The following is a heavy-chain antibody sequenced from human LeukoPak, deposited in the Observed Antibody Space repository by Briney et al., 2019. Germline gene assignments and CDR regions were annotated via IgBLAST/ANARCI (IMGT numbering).Heavy chain of an antibody. CDR3: ARRIGYSSSWANWFDP. CDR2: IYTSGST. V-gene: IGHV4-4*07. J-gene: IGHJ5*02. D-gene: IGHD6-13*01. CDR1: GGSISSYY. Sequence: SETLSLTCTVSGGSISSYYWSWIRQPAGKGLEWIGRIYTSGSTNYNPSLKSRVTMSVDTSKNQFSLKLSSVTAADTAVYYCARRIGYSSSWANWFDPWGQGTLVTVSS.